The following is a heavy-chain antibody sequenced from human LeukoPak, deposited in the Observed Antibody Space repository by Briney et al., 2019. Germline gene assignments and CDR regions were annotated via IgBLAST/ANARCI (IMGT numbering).Heavy chain of an antibody. CDR3: TRSCSSTSWGYDY. CDR1: GFTFGDYA. D-gene: IGHD2-2*01. Sequence: GGSLRLSCTASGFTFGDYAMSWFRQAPGKGLEGVGFIRSKAYGGTTEYAASVKGRFTISRDDSKSIAYLQMNSLKTEDTAVYYCTRSCSSTSWGYDYWGQGTLVTVSS. J-gene: IGHJ4*02. V-gene: IGHV3-49*03. CDR2: IRSKAYGGTT.